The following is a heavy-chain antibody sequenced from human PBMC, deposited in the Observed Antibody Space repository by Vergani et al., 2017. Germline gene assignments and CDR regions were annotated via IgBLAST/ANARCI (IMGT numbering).Heavy chain of an antibody. CDR2: IYYSGST. Sequence: QLPLQESGPGLVKPSETLSLTCTVSGGSISSSSYYWGWIRQPPGKGLEWIGSIYYSGSTYYNPSLKSRVTISVDTSKNQFSLKLSSVTAADTAGYYCAEIASGSFDPWGQGTLVTGSS. V-gene: IGHV4-39*07. D-gene: IGHD6-25*01. CDR3: AEIASGSFDP. CDR1: GGSISSSSYY. J-gene: IGHJ5*02.